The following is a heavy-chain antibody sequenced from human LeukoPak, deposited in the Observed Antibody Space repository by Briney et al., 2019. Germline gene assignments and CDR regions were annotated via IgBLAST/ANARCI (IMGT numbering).Heavy chain of an antibody. CDR2: IYYSGST. D-gene: IGHD6-6*01. CDR1: GGSISSHY. CDR3: ARENGQLAAYDY. Sequence: SETLSLTCTVSGGSISSHYWSWIRQSPGKGLEWIGYIYYSGSTYYNPSLKSRVTISVDTSKNQFSLKLSSVTAADTAVYYCARENGQLAAYDYWGQGTLVTVSS. V-gene: IGHV4-59*11. J-gene: IGHJ4*02.